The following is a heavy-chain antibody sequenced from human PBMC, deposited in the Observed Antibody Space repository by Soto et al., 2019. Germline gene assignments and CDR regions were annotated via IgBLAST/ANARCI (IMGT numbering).Heavy chain of an antibody. D-gene: IGHD2-2*01. CDR2: ISFDGSNIYDGSNN. Sequence: QVQLVESGGGVVQPGRSLRLSCAASGFIFSNYAMHWVHQAPGKGLEWVTVISFDGSNIYDGSNNYYADSVKGRFTVSRDNSKNTLYLQMNSLRAEDTAVYYCAKDRGQYQLLFASWGQGTLVTVSS. V-gene: IGHV3-30*18. CDR1: GFIFSNYA. J-gene: IGHJ4*02. CDR3: AKDRGQYQLLFAS.